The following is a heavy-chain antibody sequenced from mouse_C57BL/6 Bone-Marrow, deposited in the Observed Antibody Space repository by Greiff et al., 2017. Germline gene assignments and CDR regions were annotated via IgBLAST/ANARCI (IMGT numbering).Heavy chain of an antibody. J-gene: IGHJ1*03. Sequence: VKLMESGPGLVQPSQSLSITCTVSGFSLTSYGVHWVRQSPGKGLEWLGVIWRGGSTDYSAAFMSRLSITKDNSKSQVFFKMNSLQADDTAIYYCAKNDGYYWYFDVWGTGTTVTVSS. V-gene: IGHV2-5*01. CDR1: GFSLTSYG. CDR2: IWRGGST. CDR3: AKNDGYYWYFDV. D-gene: IGHD2-3*01.